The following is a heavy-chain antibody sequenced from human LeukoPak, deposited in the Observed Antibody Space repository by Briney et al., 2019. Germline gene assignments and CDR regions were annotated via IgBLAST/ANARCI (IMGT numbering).Heavy chain of an antibody. D-gene: IGHD2-2*01. V-gene: IGHV3-23*01. CDR3: ARGAAILMNYFDY. Sequence: PGGCLRLSCAASGFTFSTYAMHWVRQAPGKGLEWVSGISDTGGSTYYADSVKGRFTISRDKSKNTLYLQMNNLRAEDTAVYYCARGAAILMNYFDYWGQGTLVTVSS. CDR2: ISDTGGST. J-gene: IGHJ4*02. CDR1: GFTFSTYA.